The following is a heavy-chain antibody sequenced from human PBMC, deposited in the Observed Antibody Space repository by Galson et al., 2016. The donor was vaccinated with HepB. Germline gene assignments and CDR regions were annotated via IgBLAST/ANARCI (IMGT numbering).Heavy chain of an antibody. CDR1: GLNFNMQY. V-gene: IGHV3-11*04. D-gene: IGHD3-9*01. J-gene: IGHJ4*02. Sequence: SLRLSCAVSGLNFNMQYMSWIRQAPGKGLECLSFVSDTGSPLSYADSVRGRFTVSRDNAKSSLYLQMNSLIAEDTAVYYCATVHYYHIREWGPGTPVIVSS. CDR3: ATVHYYHIRE. CDR2: VSDTGSPL.